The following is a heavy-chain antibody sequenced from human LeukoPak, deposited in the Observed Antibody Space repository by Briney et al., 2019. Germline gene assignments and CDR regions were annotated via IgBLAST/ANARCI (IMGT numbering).Heavy chain of an antibody. J-gene: IGHJ4*02. CDR1: GFTFSSYA. CDR2: ISGSGGST. V-gene: IGHV3-23*01. CDR3: AKTQGFFDH. Sequence: PGGSLRLSCAASGFTFSSYAMSWVRQAPGKGLEWVSAISGSGGSTYYADSVKGRFTVSRDNSKNILYLQMNSLRAEDTAIYYCAKTQGFFDHWGQGSLVTVSS.